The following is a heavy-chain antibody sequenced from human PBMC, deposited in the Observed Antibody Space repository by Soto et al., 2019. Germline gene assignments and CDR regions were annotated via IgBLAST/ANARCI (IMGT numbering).Heavy chain of an antibody. V-gene: IGHV1-46*01. CDR2: INPSGGST. Sequence: ASVKVSCRASGYTFTSYYMHWVRQAPGQGLEWMGIINPSGGSTSYAQKFQGRVTMTRDTSTSTVYMELSSLRSEDTAVYYFARVWPEGWAVAGTCDYWGQGTLVTVSS. J-gene: IGHJ4*02. CDR3: ARVWPEGWAVAGTCDY. D-gene: IGHD6-19*01. CDR1: GYTFTSYY.